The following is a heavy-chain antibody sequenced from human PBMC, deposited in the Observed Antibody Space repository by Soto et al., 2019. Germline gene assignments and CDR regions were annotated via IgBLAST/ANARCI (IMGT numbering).Heavy chain of an antibody. CDR3: AEDLRGEEGMLVAY. D-gene: IGHD2-8*02. V-gene: IGHV1-58*01. J-gene: IGHJ4*02. CDR1: GFTFTSSA. Sequence: SVKVSCKASGFTFTSSAVQWLRLARGQRLEWIGWIVVGSGNTNYAQKFQERVTITRDMSTSTAYMELSSLRSEDTAVYYCAEDLRGEEGMLVAYRGQGTPVPVS. CDR2: IVVGSGNT.